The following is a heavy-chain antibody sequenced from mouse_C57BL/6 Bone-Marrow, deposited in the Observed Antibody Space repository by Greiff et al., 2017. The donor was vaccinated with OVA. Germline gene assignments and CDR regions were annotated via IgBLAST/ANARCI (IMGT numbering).Heavy chain of an antibody. CDR2: IRYDGRN. Sequence: ESGPGLVKPSQSLSLTCSVTGYSITSGYFWNWIRQFPGNKLVWLGYIRYDGRNNYNPSLKNRISITRDTSKNQSFLKLDSVTTEDTATDYCAGGPGCAYWGQGTLVTVSA. CDR1: GYSITSGYF. J-gene: IGHJ3*01. V-gene: IGHV3-6*01. CDR3: AGGPGCAY.